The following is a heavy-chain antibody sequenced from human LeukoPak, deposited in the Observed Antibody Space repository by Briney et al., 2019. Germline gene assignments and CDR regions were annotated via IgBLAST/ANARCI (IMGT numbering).Heavy chain of an antibody. CDR1: GFTFDDYG. Sequence: GGSLRLSCAASGFTFDDYGMSWVRQAPGKGLEWVSGINWNGGSTGYADSVKGRFTISRDNAKNSLYLQMNSLRAEDTALYYCAKASSGVPAANGFDPWGQGTLVTVSS. V-gene: IGHV3-20*04. CDR2: INWNGGST. CDR3: AKASSGVPAANGFDP. J-gene: IGHJ5*02. D-gene: IGHD2-2*01.